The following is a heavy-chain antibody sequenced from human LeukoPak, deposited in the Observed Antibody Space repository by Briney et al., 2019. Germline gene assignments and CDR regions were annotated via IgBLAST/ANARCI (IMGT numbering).Heavy chain of an antibody. J-gene: IGHJ4*02. Sequence: SSETLSLTCTVSGGSISSYYWSWIRQPAGKGLEWFGRIYTSGSTNYNPSLKSRVTMSVDMSKNQFSLKLSSVTAADTAVYYCARVSALGGNYRYFDYWGQGTLVTVSS. CDR1: GGSISSYY. CDR3: ARVSALGGNYRYFDY. D-gene: IGHD3-16*02. V-gene: IGHV4-4*07. CDR2: IYTSGST.